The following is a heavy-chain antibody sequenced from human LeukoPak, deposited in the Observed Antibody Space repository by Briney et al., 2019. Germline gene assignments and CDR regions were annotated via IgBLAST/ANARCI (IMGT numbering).Heavy chain of an antibody. CDR2: LSGSDITT. J-gene: IGHJ4*01. CDR1: RFTFSNSA. V-gene: IGHV3-23*01. D-gene: IGHD6-19*01. Sequence: VRSLRLSCAASRFTFSNSAMSWVPQAPRKALEWVSNLSGSDITTYYADSAKGRFSISRDNSKNTLYLQMNSLRAEDTAVYYCAKGIYSSGWSYFDYWGHGTLVTVSS. CDR3: AKGIYSSGWSYFDY.